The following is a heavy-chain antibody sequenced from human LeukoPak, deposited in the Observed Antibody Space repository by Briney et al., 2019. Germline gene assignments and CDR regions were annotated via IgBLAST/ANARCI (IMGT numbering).Heavy chain of an antibody. V-gene: IGHV3-15*01. CDR2: IKSKTDGGIT. CDR1: GFTFSNAW. CDR3: FGFGELWDY. Sequence: GGSLRLSCAASGFTFSNAWMSWVRQAPGKGLEWVGRIKSKTDGGITDYAAPVKGRFTISRDDSKNTLYLQMNSLKTEDTAVYYCFGFGELWDYWGQGTLVTVSS. J-gene: IGHJ4*02. D-gene: IGHD3-10*01.